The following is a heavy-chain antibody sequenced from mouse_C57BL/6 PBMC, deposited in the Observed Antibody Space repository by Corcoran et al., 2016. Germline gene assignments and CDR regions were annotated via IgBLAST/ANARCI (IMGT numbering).Heavy chain of an antibody. Sequence: EVQLQQSGPELVKPGASVKIPCKASGYTFTDYNMDWVKQSHGKSLEWIGDINPNNGGTIYNQKFKGKATLTVDKSSSTAYMELRSLTSEDTAVYYGARTEGYHVDAMDYGAQGTSVTVSS. CDR1: GYTFTDYN. CDR2: INPNNGGT. J-gene: IGHJ4*01. D-gene: IGHD2-2*01. V-gene: IGHV1-18*01. CDR3: ARTEGYHVDAMDY.